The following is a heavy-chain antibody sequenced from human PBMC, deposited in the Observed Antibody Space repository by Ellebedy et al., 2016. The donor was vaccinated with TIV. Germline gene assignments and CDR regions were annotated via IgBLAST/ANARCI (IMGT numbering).Heavy chain of an antibody. CDR3: ARGRNYDFWSGYSTY. CDR1: GFTFSNSG. D-gene: IGHD3-3*01. Sequence: GESLKISCATSGFTFSNSGMNWVRQVPGKGLEWISYITGGSTAIYYADSVKGRFTISRDNAKNSLYLQMNSLRDEDTAVYYCARGRNYDFWSGYSTYWGQGTLVTVSS. J-gene: IGHJ4*02. CDR2: ITGGSTAI. V-gene: IGHV3-48*02.